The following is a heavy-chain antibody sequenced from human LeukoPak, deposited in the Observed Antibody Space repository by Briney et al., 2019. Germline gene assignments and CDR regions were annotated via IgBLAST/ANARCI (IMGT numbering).Heavy chain of an antibody. D-gene: IGHD2-2*01. V-gene: IGHV3-74*01. CDR2: IKYDGSYT. CDR3: ARDSSSVPEY. J-gene: IGHJ4*02. CDR1: GFSLSDHW. Sequence: PGGSLRLSCAASGFSLSDHWMYWVRQGPGKGLVWLSRIKYDGSYTSYADSVKGRFTVSRDNAKNTLYLQMNSLRAEDTAVYYCARDSSSVPEYWGRGTPVTVSS.